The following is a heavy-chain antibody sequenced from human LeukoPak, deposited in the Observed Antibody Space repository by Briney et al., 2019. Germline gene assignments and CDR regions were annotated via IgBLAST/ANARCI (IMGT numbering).Heavy chain of an antibody. CDR3: ARVGFTPLQNWFDP. V-gene: IGHV1-69*05. Sequence: GASVKVSCKASGGTFSSYAISWVRQAPGQGLEWMGGIIPIFGTANYAQKFQGRVTITTDESTSTAYMELSSLRSEDTAVYYCARVGFTPLQNWFDPWGQGTLVTVSS. D-gene: IGHD3-10*01. J-gene: IGHJ5*02. CDR2: IIPIFGTA. CDR1: GGTFSSYA.